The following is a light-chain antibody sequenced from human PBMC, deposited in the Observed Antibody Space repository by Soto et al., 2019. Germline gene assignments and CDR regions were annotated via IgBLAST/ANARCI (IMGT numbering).Light chain of an antibody. Sequence: QSVLTRPASVSGSPGQSITISCTGTSSDIGFYNYVSWCQQSPGKAPKLLIYGVTNRPSGISYRFSGSKSGSTASLTIYGLRDEDEADYYCSSYSTSFFYVFGTGTQVTVL. CDR2: GVT. CDR1: SSDIGFYNY. CDR3: SSYSTSFFYV. J-gene: IGLJ1*01. V-gene: IGLV2-14*01.